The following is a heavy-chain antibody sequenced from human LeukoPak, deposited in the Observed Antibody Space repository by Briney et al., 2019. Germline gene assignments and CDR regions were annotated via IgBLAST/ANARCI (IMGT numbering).Heavy chain of an antibody. D-gene: IGHD1-26*01. V-gene: IGHV3-30*02. J-gene: IGHJ6*02. CDR3: AKVVGVTRDYYYGMDV. Sequence: PGGSLRLSYAASGFTFSSYGMHWVRQAPGKGLEWVAFIRYDGSNKYYADSVKGRFTISRDNSKNTLYLQMNSLRAEDTAVYYCAKVVGVTRDYYYGMDVWGQGTTVTVSS. CDR2: IRYDGSNK. CDR1: GFTFSSYG.